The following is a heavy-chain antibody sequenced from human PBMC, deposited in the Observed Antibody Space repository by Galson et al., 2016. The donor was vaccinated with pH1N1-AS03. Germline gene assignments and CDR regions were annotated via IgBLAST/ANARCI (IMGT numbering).Heavy chain of an antibody. Sequence: SLRLSCAASGFGFRSYSMHWVRQAPGKGLEWGAVIAKDGTTKFDADFVKGRFTISRDNSRNTLYLEMSRLTPEDTAVYYCAREGTGIVRSYRGSLDSWGQGTLVTVTS. CDR3: AREGTGIVRSYRGSLDS. V-gene: IGHV3-30-3*01. J-gene: IGHJ4*02. CDR1: GFGFRSYS. D-gene: IGHD3-10*01. CDR2: IAKDGTTK.